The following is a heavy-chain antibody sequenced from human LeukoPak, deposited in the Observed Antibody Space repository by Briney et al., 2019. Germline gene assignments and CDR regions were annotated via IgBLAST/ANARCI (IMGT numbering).Heavy chain of an antibody. CDR2: IDSDGSST. V-gene: IGHV3-74*03. CDR3: ARDGEGGYPVDY. D-gene: IGHD3-10*01. J-gene: IGHJ4*02. CDR1: GFTFSRYW. Sequence: PGGSLRLSCAASGFTFSRYWMHWVRQAPGKGLVWVSRIDSDGSSTTYADSVKGRFTISRDNVKNTLYLQMNSLRAEDTAVYYCARDGEGGYPVDYWGQGTQVTVSS.